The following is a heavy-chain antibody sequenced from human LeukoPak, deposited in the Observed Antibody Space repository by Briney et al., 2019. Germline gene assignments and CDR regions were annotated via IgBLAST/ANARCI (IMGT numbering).Heavy chain of an antibody. CDR2: INQDGSEK. CDR1: GFTFSSYE. V-gene: IGHV3-7*01. J-gene: IGHJ3*02. D-gene: IGHD5-18*01. CDR3: ARDHGGYGI. Sequence: PGGSLRLSCAASGFTFSSYEMNWVRQAPGKGLEWVANINQDGSEKYYVDSVKGRFTISRDNAKNSLYLQMNSLRAEDTAVYYCARDHGGYGIWGQGTMVTVSS.